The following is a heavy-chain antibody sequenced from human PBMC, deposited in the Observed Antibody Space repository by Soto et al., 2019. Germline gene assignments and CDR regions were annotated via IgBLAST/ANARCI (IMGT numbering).Heavy chain of an antibody. J-gene: IGHJ4*02. CDR2: IYYSGST. Sequence: QLQLQESGPGLVKPSETLSLTCTVSGGSISSSSYYWGWIRQPPGKGLERIGSIYYSGSTYYNPSLKSRVTISVDTSKNQFSLKLSSVTAADTAVYYCAISVATIFWGYFDYWGQGTLVTVSS. CDR3: AISVATIFWGYFDY. CDR1: GGSISSSSYY. D-gene: IGHD5-12*01. V-gene: IGHV4-39*01.